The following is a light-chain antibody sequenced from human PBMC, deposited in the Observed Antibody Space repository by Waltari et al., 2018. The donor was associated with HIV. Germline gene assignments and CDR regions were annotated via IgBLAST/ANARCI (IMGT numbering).Light chain of an antibody. CDR2: GAS. CDR3: QQYNNWPSFT. CDR1: QSVSSN. J-gene: IGKJ3*01. Sequence: EIVMTQSPATLSVSPGERATLSCRASQSVSSNLAWYQQKPGQAPRLIIYGASTRATGSPARFSGSGSGTEFTLTISSLQSEDFAVYYCQQYNNWPSFTFGPGTKVDIK. V-gene: IGKV3-15*01.